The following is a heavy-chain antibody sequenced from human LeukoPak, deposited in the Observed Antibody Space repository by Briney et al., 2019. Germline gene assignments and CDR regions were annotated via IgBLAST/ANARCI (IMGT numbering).Heavy chain of an antibody. CDR1: XXXXXGYY. CDR2: INHSGST. D-gene: IGHD6-13*01. V-gene: IGHV4-34*01. J-gene: IGHJ3*02. Sequence: SETLSXXXXXYXXXXXGYYXSWIRXPPGKGLEWIGEINHSGSTNYNPSLKSRVTISVDTSKNQFSLKLSSVTAADTAVYYCARANQQLDAFDIWGQGTMVTVSS. CDR3: ARANQQLDAFDI.